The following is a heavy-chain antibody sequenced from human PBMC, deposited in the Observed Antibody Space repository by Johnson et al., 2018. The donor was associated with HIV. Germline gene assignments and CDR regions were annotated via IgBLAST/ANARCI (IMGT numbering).Heavy chain of an antibody. V-gene: IGHV3-7*05. D-gene: IGHD3-22*01. J-gene: IGHJ3*02. CDR1: GFTFSSYW. CDR3: ARDSLYYYDSSGARGAFDI. CDR2: IKQDGSEK. Sequence: VQLVESGGGLVQPGGSLRLSCAASGFTFSSYWMSWVRQAPGKGLEWVANIKQDGSEKYYVDSVKGRFTISRDNAKNSLYLQMNSLRAEDTAVYYCARDSLYYYDSSGARGAFDIWGQGTMVTVSS.